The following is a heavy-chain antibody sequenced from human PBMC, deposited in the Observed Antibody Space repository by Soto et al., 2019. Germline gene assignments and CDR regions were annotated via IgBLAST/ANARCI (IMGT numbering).Heavy chain of an antibody. J-gene: IGHJ6*02. D-gene: IGHD6-6*01. CDR3: AKYFEYSSSLSYYLYTTDV. V-gene: IGHV3-30*18. Sequence: QVQLVESGGGVVQPGRSLRLSCAASGFTFSSYGMHWVRQAPGKGLEWVAVISYDGSNKYYADSVKGRFTISRDNSKNTLYLQLNSLRAEDTAVFYCAKYFEYSSSLSYYLYTTDVWGQGTTVTVSS. CDR2: ISYDGSNK. CDR1: GFTFSSYG.